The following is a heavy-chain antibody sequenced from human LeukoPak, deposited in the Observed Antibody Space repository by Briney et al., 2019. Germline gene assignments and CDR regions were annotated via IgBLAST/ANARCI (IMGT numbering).Heavy chain of an antibody. CDR2: ISPSSGNI. CDR1: GFPLSSYS. Sequence: PGGSLRLSCVASGFPLSSYSINWIRQAPGKGLEWVSYISPSSGNIYYLDSVQGRFTVSIDNDRNSLFLQIDSPTAEDTAVYFCVRVKGTYFDYWGQGALVTVSS. J-gene: IGHJ4*02. D-gene: IGHD1-1*01. V-gene: IGHV3-48*01. CDR3: VRVKGTYFDY.